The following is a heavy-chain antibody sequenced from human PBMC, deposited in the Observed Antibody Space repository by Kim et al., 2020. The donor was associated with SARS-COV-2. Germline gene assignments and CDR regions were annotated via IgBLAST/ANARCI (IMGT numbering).Heavy chain of an antibody. CDR2: IMSSGSLI. D-gene: IGHD3-16*01. CDR3: ARGLGSYDYKNHRFDP. Sequence: GGSLRLSCAASGFSFGGHSMNWVRQAPGKGLELIAYIMSSGSLIFYADSVKGRFTISRDNARNSLYLQMSSLRAEDTAVYYCARGLGSYDYKNHRFDPWGQGTPVTVSS. CDR1: GFSFGGHS. V-gene: IGHV3-48*04. J-gene: IGHJ5*02.